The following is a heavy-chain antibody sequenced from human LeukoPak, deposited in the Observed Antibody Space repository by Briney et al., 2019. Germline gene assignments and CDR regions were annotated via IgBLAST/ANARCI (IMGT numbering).Heavy chain of an antibody. J-gene: IGHJ4*02. Sequence: ASVKDSCLASGYTFTGYYMHGVRPARAQGREWMGWINPNSGGTNYAQKFQGRVTMTRDTSISTAYMELSRLRSDDTAVYYCARGKDTAMVTLIGYWGQGTLVTVSS. V-gene: IGHV1-2*02. D-gene: IGHD5-18*01. CDR1: GYTFTGYY. CDR3: ARGKDTAMVTLIGY. CDR2: INPNSGGT.